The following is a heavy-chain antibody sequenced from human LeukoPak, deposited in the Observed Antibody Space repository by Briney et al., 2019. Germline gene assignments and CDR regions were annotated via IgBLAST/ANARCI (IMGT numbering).Heavy chain of an antibody. CDR1: GYTFSSYG. J-gene: IGHJ6*02. CDR3: ARGIATAGEGGMDV. Sequence: ASVKVSCKTSGYTFSSYGISWVRQAPGQGLEWMGWMNPNSGNTGYAQKFQGRVTMTRNTSISTAYMELSSLRSEDTAVYYCARGIATAGEGGMDVWGQGTTVTVSS. CDR2: MNPNSGNT. D-gene: IGHD6-13*01. V-gene: IGHV1-8*01.